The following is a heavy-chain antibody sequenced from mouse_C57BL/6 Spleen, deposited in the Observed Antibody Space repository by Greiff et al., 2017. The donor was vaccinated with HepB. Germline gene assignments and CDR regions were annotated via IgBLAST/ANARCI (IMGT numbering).Heavy chain of an antibody. CDR3: AKRNIYYDYEGAMDY. V-gene: IGHV5-17*01. CDR1: GFTFSDYG. D-gene: IGHD2-4*01. CDR2: ISSGSSTI. J-gene: IGHJ4*01. Sequence: EVQRVESGGGLVKPGGSLKLSCAASGFTFSDYGMHWVRQAPEKGLEWVAYISSGSSTIYYADTVKGRFTISRDNAKNTLFLQMTSLRSEDTAMYYCAKRNIYYDYEGAMDYWGQGTSVTVSS.